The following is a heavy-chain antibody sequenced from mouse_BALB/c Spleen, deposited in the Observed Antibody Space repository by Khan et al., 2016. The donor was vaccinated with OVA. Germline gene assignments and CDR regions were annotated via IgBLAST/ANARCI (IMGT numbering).Heavy chain of an antibody. D-gene: IGHD2-2*01. CDR1: GDTFSDYA. CDR3: ARGDCLLRLRGMDY. J-gene: IGHJ4*01. Sequence: QVQLKESGPEVVRPVVSVKISCKGSGDTFSDYAMHWVKKRHAKGLEWIGVISTYTGNTSYNQKFKGKATMTVDKSSSTAYLELARLTSEDSAIYCGARGDCLLRLRGMDYWGQGTSVTVSS. V-gene: IGHV1S137*01. CDR2: ISTYTGNT.